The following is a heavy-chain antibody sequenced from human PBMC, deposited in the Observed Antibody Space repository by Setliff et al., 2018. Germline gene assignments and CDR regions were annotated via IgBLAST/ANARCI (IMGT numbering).Heavy chain of an antibody. CDR2: KYYSGST. Sequence: SETLSLTCTVSGSSFSSYSWSWIRQPPGKGLEWIGYKYYSGSTNSNPSLKSRVTISVDTSKNQFSLKLSSVTAADTAVYYCARSAVAVPGQFYFDNWGQGTQVTVSS. D-gene: IGHD6-19*01. CDR3: ARSAVAVPGQFYFDN. CDR1: GSSFSSYS. V-gene: IGHV4-59*08. J-gene: IGHJ4*02.